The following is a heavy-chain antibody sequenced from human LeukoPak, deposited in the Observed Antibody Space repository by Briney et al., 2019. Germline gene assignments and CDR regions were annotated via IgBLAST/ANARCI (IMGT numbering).Heavy chain of an antibody. D-gene: IGHD2-15*01. CDR1: GLTFNTYA. CDR3: ARARRDCSGGSCYPDYNWFDP. Sequence: GGSLRLSCSTSGLTFNTYAMHWVRQAPGKGLDWVSYISSSGSAIYYADSVRGRFTISRDNAKNSLYLQMNSLRAEDTAVYYCARARRDCSGGSCYPDYNWFDPWGQGTQVTVSS. CDR2: ISSSGSAI. V-gene: IGHV3-48*03. J-gene: IGHJ5*02.